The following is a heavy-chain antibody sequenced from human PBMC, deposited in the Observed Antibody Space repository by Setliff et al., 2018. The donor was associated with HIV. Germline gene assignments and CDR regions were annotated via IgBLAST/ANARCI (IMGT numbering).Heavy chain of an antibody. CDR3: ARDRVPFRYTG. V-gene: IGHV4-34*09. D-gene: IGHD5-18*01. J-gene: IGHJ4*02. Sequence: SETLSLTCAVYGESFNTYFWSWIRQPPGKGLEWIGQINHSGSTNYNPSLRSRVTISVDTSKRQFSLKLSSVTAADTAVYYCARDRVPFRYTGWGQGTLVTVSS. CDR1: GESFNTYF. CDR2: INHSGST.